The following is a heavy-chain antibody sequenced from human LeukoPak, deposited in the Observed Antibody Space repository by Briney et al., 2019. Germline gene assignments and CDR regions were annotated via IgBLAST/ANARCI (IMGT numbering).Heavy chain of an antibody. J-gene: IGHJ5*02. CDR3: TRDREYCSSTSCYAWFDP. CDR1: GFTFGDYA. V-gene: IGHV3-49*04. CDR2: IRDKTYGGTT. Sequence: PGGSLRLSCTASGFTFGDYAMSWVRQAPGKGLAWVGFIRDKTYGGTTEYAASVKGRFTISRDDSRSIAYLQMNGLKTEDTAVYYCTRDREYCSSTSCYAWFDPWGQGTLVTVSS. D-gene: IGHD2-2*01.